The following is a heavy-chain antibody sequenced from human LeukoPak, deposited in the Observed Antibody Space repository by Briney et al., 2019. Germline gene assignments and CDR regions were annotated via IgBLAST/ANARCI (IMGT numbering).Heavy chain of an antibody. D-gene: IGHD3-3*01. J-gene: IGHJ4*02. V-gene: IGHV1-69*13. CDR2: IIPIFGTA. CDR3: ASTYYDFWSGYPRGYYFDY. CDR1: GYSFTYYD. Sequence: QKPGASVEVSCKASGYSFTYYDINCVRQAPGQGLEWMGGIIPIFGTANYAQKFQGRVTITADESTSTAYMELSSLSSEDTAVYYCASTYYDFWSGYPRGYYFDYWGQGTLVTVSS.